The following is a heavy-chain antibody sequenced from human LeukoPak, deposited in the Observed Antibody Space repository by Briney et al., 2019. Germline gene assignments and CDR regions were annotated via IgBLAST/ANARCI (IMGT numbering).Heavy chain of an antibody. Sequence: RRSLRLSCAASGFTFSSYAMHWVRQAPGKGLEWVAVISYDGSNKYYADSVKGRFTISRDNSKNTLYLQMNSLRAEDTAVYYCARDRIYYDSSGYYYYGMDVWGQGTTVTVSS. J-gene: IGHJ6*02. CDR1: GFTFSSYA. CDR3: ARDRIYYDSSGYYYYGMDV. D-gene: IGHD3-22*01. V-gene: IGHV3-30-3*01. CDR2: ISYDGSNK.